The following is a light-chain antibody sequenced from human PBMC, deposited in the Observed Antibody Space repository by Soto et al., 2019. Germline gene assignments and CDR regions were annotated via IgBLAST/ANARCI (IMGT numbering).Light chain of an antibody. CDR2: EVS. Sequence: QSALTQPPSVSGSPGQSVTISCIGSSSDVGSYNRVSWYQQSPGTAPKLMIYEVSNRPSGVPDRFSGSNSGNTASLTISGLHAEDEAEYYCSSYTGISTYVFGTGTKVTVL. V-gene: IGLV2-18*02. CDR1: SSDVGSYNR. J-gene: IGLJ1*01. CDR3: SSYTGISTYV.